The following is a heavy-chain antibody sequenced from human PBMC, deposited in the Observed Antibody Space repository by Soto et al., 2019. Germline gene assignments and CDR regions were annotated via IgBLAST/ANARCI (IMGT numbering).Heavy chain of an antibody. J-gene: IGHJ6*02. Sequence: QVQLVQSGAEVKKPGSSVKVSCKASGGTFSSYAISWVRQAPGQGLEWMGGIIPIFGTANYAQKFQGRVTITADESTSTAYMELSSLRSEDTAVYYCARVVLRYFDWLSPGGMDVWGQGTTVTVSS. CDR2: IIPIFGTA. CDR3: ARVVLRYFDWLSPGGMDV. D-gene: IGHD3-9*01. V-gene: IGHV1-69*01. CDR1: GGTFSSYA.